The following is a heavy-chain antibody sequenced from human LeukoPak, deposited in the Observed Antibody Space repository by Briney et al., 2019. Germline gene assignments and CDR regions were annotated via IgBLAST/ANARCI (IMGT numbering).Heavy chain of an antibody. CDR2: IHYSCNT. V-gene: IGHV4-31*03. D-gene: IGHD3-22*01. CDR1: GDSISSGGDYY. J-gene: IGHJ4*02. Sequence: ASQTLSLTCTVSGDSISSGGDYYWSWIRQHPGKGLECIGYIHYSCNTYSNPSLKSRVTISVDTSKAQFSLRLSSVTAADTAVYYCARGIDYDDPSGVYRDEPFFDYWGQGTLVTVSS. CDR3: ARGIDYDDPSGVYRDEPFFDY.